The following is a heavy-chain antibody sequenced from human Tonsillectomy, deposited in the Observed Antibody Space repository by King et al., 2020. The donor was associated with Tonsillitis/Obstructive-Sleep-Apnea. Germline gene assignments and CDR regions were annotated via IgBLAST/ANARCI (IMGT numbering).Heavy chain of an antibody. CDR2: INPSSGFT. CDR3: ARDDVVGRYIDS. D-gene: IGHD1-14*01. V-gene: IGHV1-46*01. CDR1: GYTFTWYY. Sequence: VQLVESGAEVKTPGASVKGSCKAAGYTFTWYYIHLVRQARGQGLEWMGIINPSSGFTTYAQKFQGRVTMTTGTSASTVYLVLSSLRSEDTAVYYCARDDVVGRYIDSWGQGTLVTVSS. J-gene: IGHJ4*02.